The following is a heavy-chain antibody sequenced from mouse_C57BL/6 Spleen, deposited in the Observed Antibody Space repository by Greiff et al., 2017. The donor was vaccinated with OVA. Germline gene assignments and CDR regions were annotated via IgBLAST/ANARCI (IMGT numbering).Heavy chain of an antibody. J-gene: IGHJ2*01. CDR3: ALRGDFAY. D-gene: IGHD1-1*01. CDR2: IDPANGNT. CDR1: GFNIKNTY. V-gene: IGHV14-3*01. Sequence: VQLKESVAELVRPGASVKLSCTASGFNIKNTYMNWVKQRPEQGLEWIGRIDPANGNTKYAPKFQGKATITSDTSSNTSYLQLSSLTSEVTAIYYSALRGDFAYCGQGTTLPVSS.